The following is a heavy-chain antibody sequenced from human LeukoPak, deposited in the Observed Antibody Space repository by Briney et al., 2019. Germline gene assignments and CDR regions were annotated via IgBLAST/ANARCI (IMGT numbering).Heavy chain of an antibody. CDR2: IIPIFGTA. J-gene: IGHJ4*02. CDR3: ASSAIDYYGSGSYFDY. Sequence: ASVKVSCKASGGTFSSYAISWVRQAPGQGLEWMGGIIPIFGTANYAQKFQGRVTITADESTSTAYMELSSLRSEDTAVYYCASSAIDYYGSGSYFDYWGQGTLVTVSS. CDR1: GGTFSSYA. V-gene: IGHV1-69*13. D-gene: IGHD3-10*01.